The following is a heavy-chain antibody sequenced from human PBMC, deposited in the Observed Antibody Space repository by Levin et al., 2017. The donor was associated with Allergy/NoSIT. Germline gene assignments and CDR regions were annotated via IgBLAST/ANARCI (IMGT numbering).Heavy chain of an antibody. J-gene: IGHJ4*02. Sequence: SCAASGFTFSSYGMHWVRQAPGKGLEWVAVIWYDGSNKYYADSVKGRFTISRDNSKNTLYLQMNSLRAEDTAVYYCARALRRTAMSHFDYWGQGTLVTVSS. CDR3: ARALRRTAMSHFDY. V-gene: IGHV3-33*01. CDR2: IWYDGSNK. CDR1: GFTFSSYG. D-gene: IGHD5-18*01.